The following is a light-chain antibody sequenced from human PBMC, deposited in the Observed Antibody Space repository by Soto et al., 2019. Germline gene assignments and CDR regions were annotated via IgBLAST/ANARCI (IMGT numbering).Light chain of an antibody. CDR3: AAWDDSLTGPD. J-gene: IGLJ1*01. Sequence: QSVLSQPPSASGTPGKTVIISCSGSRSDVGSNFVNWYQHLPGTAPKLLIYNSNQRPSGVPDRFSGSKSGTSASLAISGLQSEDEADYYCAAWDDSLTGPDFGTGTEVTVL. CDR2: NSN. V-gene: IGLV1-44*01. CDR1: RSDVGSNF.